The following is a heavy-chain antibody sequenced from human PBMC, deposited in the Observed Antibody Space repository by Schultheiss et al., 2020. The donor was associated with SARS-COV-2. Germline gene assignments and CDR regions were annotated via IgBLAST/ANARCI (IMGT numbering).Heavy chain of an antibody. J-gene: IGHJ6*02. CDR1: GFTFSSYG. D-gene: IGHD3-10*01. CDR2: ISGSGGST. Sequence: GGSLRLSCAASGFTFSSYGMSWVRQAPGKGLEWVSGISGSGGSTYYADSVKGRFTTSRDNSKNRVYLQMNSLRAEDTAVYYCAKGVGGGMDVWGQGTTVTVSS. V-gene: IGHV3-23*01. CDR3: AKGVGGGMDV.